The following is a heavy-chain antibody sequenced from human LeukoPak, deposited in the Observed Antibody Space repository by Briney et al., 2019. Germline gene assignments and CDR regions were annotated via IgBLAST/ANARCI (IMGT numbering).Heavy chain of an antibody. CDR2: ISGDGGST. CDR3: AKSSSLWTHLDY. V-gene: IGHV3-43*02. D-gene: IGHD2-21*01. J-gene: IGHJ4*02. Sequence: GGSLRLSCAPSGFTFDDYAMHWVRQAPGKGLEWVSLISGDGGSTYYADSVKGRFTISRDNSKNSLYLQMNSLRTEDTALYYCAKSSSLWTHLDYWGQGTLVTVSS. CDR1: GFTFDDYA.